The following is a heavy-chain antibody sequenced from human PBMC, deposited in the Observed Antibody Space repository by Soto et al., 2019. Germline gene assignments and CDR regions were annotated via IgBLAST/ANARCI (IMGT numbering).Heavy chain of an antibody. CDR1: GGSISSYY. D-gene: IGHD3-22*01. V-gene: IGHV4-59*08. J-gene: IGHJ4*02. CDR2: IYYSGST. CDR3: ARRRDSSGYYSIDY. Sequence: PSETLSLTCTVSGGSISSYYWSWIRQPPGKGLEWIGYIYYSGSTNYNPSLKSRVTISVDTSKNQFSLKLSSVTAADTAVYYCARRRDSSGYYSIDYWGQGTLVTV.